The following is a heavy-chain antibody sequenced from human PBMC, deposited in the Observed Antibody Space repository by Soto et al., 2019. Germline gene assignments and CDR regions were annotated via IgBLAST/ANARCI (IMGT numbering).Heavy chain of an antibody. D-gene: IGHD2-8*01. CDR2: IYYSGST. Sequence: NPSETLSLTCTVSGGSISSYYWSWIRQPPGKGLEWIGYIYYSGSTNYNPSLKSRVTISVDTSKNQFSLKLSSVTAADTAVYYCARVYAYYYYYMDVWGKGTTVPVSS. V-gene: IGHV4-59*01. CDR1: GGSISSYY. CDR3: ARVYAYYYYYMDV. J-gene: IGHJ6*03.